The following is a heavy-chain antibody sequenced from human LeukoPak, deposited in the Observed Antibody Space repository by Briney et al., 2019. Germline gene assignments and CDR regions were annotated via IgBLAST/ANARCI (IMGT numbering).Heavy chain of an antibody. Sequence: SVKVSCKASGGTFSSYAISWVRQAPGQGLEWMGGIIPIFGTANYAQKFQGRVTITADESTSTAYMELSSLRSEDTAVYYCARSRGGSGYLFDYWGQGTLVAVSS. CDR3: ARSRGGSGYLFDY. CDR2: IIPIFGTA. J-gene: IGHJ4*02. D-gene: IGHD3-22*01. V-gene: IGHV1-69*13. CDR1: GGTFSSYA.